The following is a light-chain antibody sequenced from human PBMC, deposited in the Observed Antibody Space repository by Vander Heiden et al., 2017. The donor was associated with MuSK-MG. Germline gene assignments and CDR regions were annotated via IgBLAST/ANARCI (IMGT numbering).Light chain of an antibody. CDR2: DAS. V-gene: IGKV1-33*01. CDR3: LQYPRGFT. Sequence: DIQLTQSPSSLSASVGDRVTITCQASQDIRDSLNWYQQKPWKAPKLLIYDASNLETGVPSRSSGSGSGTEFSCTISSMQTENIATYIWLQYPRGFTFGGGTKLEIK. CDR1: QDIRDS. J-gene: IGKJ4*01.